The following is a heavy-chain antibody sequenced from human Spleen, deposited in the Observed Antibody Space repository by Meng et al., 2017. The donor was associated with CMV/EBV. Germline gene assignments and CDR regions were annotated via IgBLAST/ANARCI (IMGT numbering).Heavy chain of an antibody. V-gene: IGHV2-5*02. CDR3: ALGRFASGSYLFAY. J-gene: IGHJ4*02. CDR2: IYWDDAK. Sequence: FSGFSLSTSGVGVGWVRQPPGKALEWLALIYWDDAKRCSPSLKSRLTITKDTSKNQVILTVTNMDPVDTATYYCALGRFASGSYLFAYWGQGTLVTVSS. D-gene: IGHD3-10*01. CDR1: GFSLSTSGVG.